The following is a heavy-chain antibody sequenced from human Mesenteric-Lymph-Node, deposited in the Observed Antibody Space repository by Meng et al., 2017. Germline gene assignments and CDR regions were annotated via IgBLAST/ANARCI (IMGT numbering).Heavy chain of an antibody. Sequence: HVVLHDALPCPVVPSGTVSLTCAVFGVSLHSRNGWNWDRQPPGKWLEWIGEIYHSGSTNYNPSLKSRVTISVDESKNQFSLRLSSVTAADTAVYYCARVGAYCGGDCYHPRWGQGTLVTVSS. CDR3: ARVGAYCGGDCYHPR. V-gene: IGHV4-4*02. CDR2: IYHSGST. D-gene: IGHD2-21*02. J-gene: IGHJ4*02. CDR1: GVSLHSRNG.